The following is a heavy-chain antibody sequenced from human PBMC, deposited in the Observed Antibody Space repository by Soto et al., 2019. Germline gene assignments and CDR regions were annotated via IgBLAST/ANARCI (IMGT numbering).Heavy chain of an antibody. CDR2: INYSGDT. Sequence: QLQLQESGPGLVKPSETLSLTCTVSGGSISSRNYYWAWVRQPPGKGLEWMGNINYSGDTYYRPSLRSRLTLSVDPSKNQFSLKLSSLTAADTAMYYCASLQVPGNFDYWGQGNLVTVSS. V-gene: IGHV4-39*01. J-gene: IGHJ4*02. CDR3: ASLQVPGNFDY. D-gene: IGHD6-13*01. CDR1: GGSISSRNYY.